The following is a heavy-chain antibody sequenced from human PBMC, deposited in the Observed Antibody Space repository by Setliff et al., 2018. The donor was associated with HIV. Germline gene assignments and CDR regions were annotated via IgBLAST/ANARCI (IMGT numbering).Heavy chain of an antibody. CDR1: GYRFISYG. CDR2: MSVYNAKA. CDR3: ARGGWSGGGPLHYSYYYLDV. J-gene: IGHJ6*02. V-gene: IGHV1-18*01. D-gene: IGHD2-15*01. Sequence: ASVKVSCKASGYRFISYGITWVRQAPGQGPEWMGYMSVYNAKADYAQKFQGRVTMTTDTSTSTVYMGLSSLTSEDTAVYYCARGGWSGGGPLHYSYYYLDVWGQGTAVTVSS.